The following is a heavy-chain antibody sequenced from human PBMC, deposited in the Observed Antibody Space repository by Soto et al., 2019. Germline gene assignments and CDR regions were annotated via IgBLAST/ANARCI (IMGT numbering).Heavy chain of an antibody. CDR3: ASSPIYGSGRYGMDG. V-gene: IGHV1-69*02. CDR1: GGTFSSYT. D-gene: IGHD3-10*01. J-gene: IGHJ6*02. Sequence: QVQLVQSGAEVKKPGSSVKVSCKASGGTFSSYTISWVRQAPGQGLEWMGRIIPILGIANYAQKFQGRVTITADKSTSTADMELSSLRSEDTAVYYCASSPIYGSGRYGMDGWGQGTTVTVSS. CDR2: IIPILGIA.